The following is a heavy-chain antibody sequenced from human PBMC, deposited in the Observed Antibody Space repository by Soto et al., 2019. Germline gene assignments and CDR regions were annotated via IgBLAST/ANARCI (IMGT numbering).Heavy chain of an antibody. V-gene: IGHV3-21*01. D-gene: IGHD3-22*01. CDR2: ISRSSSYL. CDR1: GFTFSSYS. J-gene: IGHJ6*02. Sequence: GGSLRLSCAASGFTFSSYSMNWVRQAPGKGLEWVSSISRSSSYLYYADSVKGRFTISRDNAKNSLYLQMNSLRAEDTAVYYCARFYYDSSGYLPSPYYYYYGMDVWGQGTTVTVSS. CDR3: ARFYYDSSGYLPSPYYYYYGMDV.